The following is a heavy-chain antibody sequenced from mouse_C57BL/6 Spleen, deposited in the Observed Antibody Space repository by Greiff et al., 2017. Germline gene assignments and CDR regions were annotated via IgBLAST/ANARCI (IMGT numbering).Heavy chain of an antibody. V-gene: IGHV1-81*01. CDR1: GYTFTSYG. CDR2: IYPRSGNT. J-gene: IGHJ1*03. D-gene: IGHD2-4*01. Sequence: VQRVESGAELARPGASVKLSCKASGYTFTSYGISWVKQRTGQGLEWIGEIYPRSGNTYYNEKFKGKATLTADKSSSTAYMELRSLTSEDSAVYFCAREGLRPDWYFDVWGTGTTVTVSS. CDR3: AREGLRPDWYFDV.